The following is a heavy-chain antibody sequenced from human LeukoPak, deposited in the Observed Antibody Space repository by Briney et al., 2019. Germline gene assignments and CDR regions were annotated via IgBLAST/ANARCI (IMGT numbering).Heavy chain of an antibody. J-gene: IGHJ3*02. V-gene: IGHV1-2*02. CDR3: AKAGYCSGGSCYSGGPLPFDI. CDR1: GYTFIGHY. Sequence: ASVKVSCKASGYTFIGHYMHWARQAPGQGLEWMGWINPNSGDTNSAQKFQGRLTMARDTSITTVYMELSRLRPDDTAVYYCAKAGYCSGGSCYSGGPLPFDIWGQGTMVTVSS. D-gene: IGHD2-15*01. CDR2: INPNSGDT.